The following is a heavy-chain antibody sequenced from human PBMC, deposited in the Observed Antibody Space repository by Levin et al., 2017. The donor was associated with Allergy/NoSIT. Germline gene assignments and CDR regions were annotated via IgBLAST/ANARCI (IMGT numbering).Heavy chain of an antibody. Sequence: SETLSLTCTVSGGSISSYYWSWIRQPPGKGLEWIGYIYYSGSTNYNPSLKSRVTISVDTSKNQFSLKLSSVTAADTAVYYCARGGRWFDPWGQGTLVTVSS. J-gene: IGHJ5*02. D-gene: IGHD3-16*01. V-gene: IGHV4-59*01. CDR1: GGSISSYY. CDR2: IYYSGST. CDR3: ARGGRWFDP.